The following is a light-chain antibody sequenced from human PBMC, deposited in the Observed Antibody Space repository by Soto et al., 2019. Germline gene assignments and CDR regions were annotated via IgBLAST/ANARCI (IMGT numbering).Light chain of an antibody. CDR3: QQYIDSPRT. Sequence: EIVLTQSPGPLSLSPGERATLSCRSSQNINSNYLAWYQQKAGQAPRLLIYGASSRATGIPDRFSGSGSGTDFTLTISRLEPEDFAVYYCQQYIDSPRTFGQGTRVEIK. V-gene: IGKV3-20*01. CDR1: QNINSNY. CDR2: GAS. J-gene: IGKJ1*01.